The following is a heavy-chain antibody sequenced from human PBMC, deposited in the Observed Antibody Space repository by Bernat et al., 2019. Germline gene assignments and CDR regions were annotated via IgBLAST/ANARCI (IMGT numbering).Heavy chain of an antibody. D-gene: IGHD3-22*01. J-gene: IGHJ4*02. CDR2: ISGGGGST. Sequence: EVQLVESGGGLVQPGGSLRLSCAASGFTFSSYAMSWVRQAPGKGLEWVSAISGGGGSTYYADSVKGRFTISRDNSKNTLYLQMNSLRVEDTAVYYCAKGPPTYYYDSSGYHEVGYWGQGTLVTVSS. CDR1: GFTFSSYA. CDR3: AKGPPTYYYDSSGYHEVGY. V-gene: IGHV3-23*04.